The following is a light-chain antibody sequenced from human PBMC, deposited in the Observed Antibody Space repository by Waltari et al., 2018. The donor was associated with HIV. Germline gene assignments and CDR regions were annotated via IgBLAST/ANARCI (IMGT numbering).Light chain of an antibody. Sequence: QPVLTQPPSLSASPGASASLTCALRRGLSVCAITLHRFQHRPGTPPQYLLRYKLVTDNKRVAGVPSRFSGSSNFSANVGLLLISGLQPEDEAAYYCMIWAGGSWVFGGGTQLTVL. CDR2: YKLVTDN. V-gene: IGLV5-45*01. J-gene: IGLJ3*02. CDR1: RGLSVCAIT. CDR3: MIWAGGSWV.